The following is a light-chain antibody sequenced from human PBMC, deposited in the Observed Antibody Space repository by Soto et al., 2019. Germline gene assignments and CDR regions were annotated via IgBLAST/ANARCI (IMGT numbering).Light chain of an antibody. J-gene: IGLJ1*01. V-gene: IGLV2-14*03. CDR2: DVS. CDR3: ISYTRGSTHV. CDR1: NSDVAAYNF. Sequence: QSALTQPASVSGSPGESITISCTGTNSDVAAYNFVSWYQQHPGKVPNLLIFDVSRRPSGVSDRFSGSKSGNTASLTISGRQSEDEGDYYCISYTRGSTHVFGSGTKLTVL.